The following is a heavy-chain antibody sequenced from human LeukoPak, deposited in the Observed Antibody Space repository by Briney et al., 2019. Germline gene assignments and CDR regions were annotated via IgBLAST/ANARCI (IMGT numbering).Heavy chain of an antibody. V-gene: IGHV3-53*01. CDR2: IYSGGNI. D-gene: IGHD5-18*01. J-gene: IGHJ4*02. CDR1: GFTVSSTY. Sequence: GGSLRLSCAASGFTVSSTYMSWVRQAPGKGLEWVSVIYSGGNIYYIDSVKGRFTISRDNSENIVYLQMNNLRVEDTAVYYCAGRPTGYSSGYIHWGQGTLVTVSS. CDR3: AGRPTGYSSGYIH.